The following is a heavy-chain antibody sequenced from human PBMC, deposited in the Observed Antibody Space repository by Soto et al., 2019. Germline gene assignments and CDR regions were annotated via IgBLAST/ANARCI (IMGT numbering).Heavy chain of an antibody. D-gene: IGHD2-15*01. CDR2: IIPIFGTA. J-gene: IGHJ4*02. CDR3: AGGGRLEKGGNSDY. V-gene: IGHV1-69*12. CDR1: VGTFSSYA. Sequence: QVQLVQSGAEVKKPGSSVKVSCKASVGTFSSYAISWVRQAPGQGLEWMGGIIPIFGTANHAQNFQGRVTISADESTNTRSMELSSLRAEDTAVYYCAGGGRLEKGGNSDYWGQGTLVTVSS.